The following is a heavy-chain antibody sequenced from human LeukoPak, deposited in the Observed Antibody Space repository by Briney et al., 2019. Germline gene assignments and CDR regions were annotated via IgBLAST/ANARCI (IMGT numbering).Heavy chain of an antibody. J-gene: IGHJ4*02. CDR1: GFTVRSNY. Sequence: GGSLRLSCAVSGFTVRSNYMSWVRQAPGKGLEWVSVIYSGGSTYYADSVKGRFTISRDNSKNTLYLQMNSLRAEDTAVYYCARGDSSSWYFDYWGQGTLVTVSS. V-gene: IGHV3-66*01. CDR3: ARGDSSSWYFDY. D-gene: IGHD6-13*01. CDR2: IYSGGST.